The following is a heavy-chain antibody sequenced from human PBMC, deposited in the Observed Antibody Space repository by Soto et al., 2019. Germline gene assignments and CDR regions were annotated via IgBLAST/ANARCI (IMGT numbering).Heavy chain of an antibody. CDR2: IIPTFGTP. J-gene: IGHJ6*02. Sequence: QVQLVQSGAEVKKPGSSVKVSCKASGATFSRYGISWVRQAPGQGLEWMAGIIPTFGTPKYEQKFQGRVTITADEYTNTDYMELSSLRSEDTAVYYCAREVVVINFGSSHYHGMDIWGQGTTVTVSS. CDR1: GATFSRYG. V-gene: IGHV1-69*01. D-gene: IGHD3-22*01. CDR3: AREVVVINFGSSHYHGMDI.